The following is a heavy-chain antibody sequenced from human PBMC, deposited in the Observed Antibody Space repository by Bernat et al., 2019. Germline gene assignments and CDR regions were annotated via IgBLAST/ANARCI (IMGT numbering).Heavy chain of an antibody. D-gene: IGHD4-23*01. V-gene: IGHV3-48*03. Sequence: EVQLVESGGGLVHPGGSLRLSCLASGFTFSSYEMNWVRQAPGKGLEWVSYISNSGSSIYYADSVKGRFTISRDNAKNSLYLQMNSLRPEDTAVYYCVREATVARNVDDAFDIWGQGTMVTVSS. J-gene: IGHJ3*02. CDR2: ISNSGSSI. CDR3: VREATVARNVDDAFDI. CDR1: GFTFSSYE.